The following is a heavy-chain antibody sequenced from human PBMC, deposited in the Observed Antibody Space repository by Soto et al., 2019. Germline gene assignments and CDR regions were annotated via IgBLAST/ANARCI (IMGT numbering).Heavy chain of an antibody. Sequence: GGSLRLSCAASGFTFSSYSMNWVRQAPGKGLEWVSSISSSSSYIYYADSVKGRFTISRDNAKNSLYLQMNSLRAEDTAVYYCARDLVEYDDAFDIWGQGTMVTVSS. D-gene: IGHD2-2*01. J-gene: IGHJ3*02. CDR1: GFTFSSYS. CDR3: ARDLVEYDDAFDI. V-gene: IGHV3-21*04. CDR2: ISSSSSYI.